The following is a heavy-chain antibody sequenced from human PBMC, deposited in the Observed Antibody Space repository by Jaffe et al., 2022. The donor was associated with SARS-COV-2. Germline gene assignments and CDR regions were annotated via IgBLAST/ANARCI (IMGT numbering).Heavy chain of an antibody. J-gene: IGHJ6*02. CDR3: ARDISAVAGTNYYYGMDV. CDR1: GYTFTGYY. D-gene: IGHD6-19*01. V-gene: IGHV1-2*06. CDR2: INPNSGGT. Sequence: QVQLVQSGAEVKKPGASVKVSCKASGYTFTGYYMHWVRQAPGQGLEWMGRINPNSGGTNYAQKFQGRVTMTRDTSISTAYMELSRLRSDDTAVYYCARDISAVAGTNYYYGMDVWGQGTTVTVSS.